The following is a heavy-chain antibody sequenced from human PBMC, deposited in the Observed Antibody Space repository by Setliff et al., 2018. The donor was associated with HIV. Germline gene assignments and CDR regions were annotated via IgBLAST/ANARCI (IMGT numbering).Heavy chain of an antibody. V-gene: IGHV4-38-2*01. CDR1: GYSISSGYY. CDR3: ARRVILSYGYYFDY. Sequence: SETLSLTCAVSGYSISSGYYWGWIRQPPGKGLEWIGSIYHSGSTYYNPSLKSRVTISVDTSKNQFSLKLSSVTAADAAVYHCARRVILSYGYYFDYWGQGTLVTVSS. D-gene: IGHD3-16*02. CDR2: IYHSGST. J-gene: IGHJ4*02.